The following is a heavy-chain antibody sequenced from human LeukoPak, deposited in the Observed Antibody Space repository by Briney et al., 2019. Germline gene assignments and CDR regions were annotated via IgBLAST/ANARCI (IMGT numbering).Heavy chain of an antibody. D-gene: IGHD2-8*01. CDR3: ASCSDTNGVCHLDAFDI. Sequence: SETLSLTCTVSGGSISSYYWSWIRQPPGKGLEWIGYIYFGGSTNYNPSLKSRVTISVDTSKNQFSLKLSSVTAADTAVYYCASCSDTNGVCHLDAFDIWGQGTMFTVSS. CDR1: GGSISSYY. V-gene: IGHV4-59*01. CDR2: IYFGGST. J-gene: IGHJ3*02.